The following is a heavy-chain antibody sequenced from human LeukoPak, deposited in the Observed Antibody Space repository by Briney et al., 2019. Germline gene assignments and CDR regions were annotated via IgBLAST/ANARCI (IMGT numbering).Heavy chain of an antibody. D-gene: IGHD2-15*01. Sequence: GGSLRLSCAASGFTFSSYEMNWVRQAPGKGLEWVSTISASGGSTYYADSVKGRFTISRDNSKNTLYLQMNSLRAEDTAVYYCAKVYCSGGSCYAVGYYYYYMDVWGKGTTVTVSS. CDR2: ISASGGST. CDR1: GFTFSSYE. V-gene: IGHV3-23*01. CDR3: AKVYCSGGSCYAVGYYYYYMDV. J-gene: IGHJ6*03.